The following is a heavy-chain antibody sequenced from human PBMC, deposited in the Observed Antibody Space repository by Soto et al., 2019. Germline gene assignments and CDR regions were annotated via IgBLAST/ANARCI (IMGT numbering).Heavy chain of an antibody. CDR2: LYYSGNT. D-gene: IGHD2-15*01. Sequence: SETLSLTCTVSGGSISPFYWSWVRQPPGKGLEWIGYLYYSGNTNYNPSLKSRVTISVDASKNQVSLRLTSVTAADTAAYYCARVGGVAARTFDYWGQGTVVTVSS. J-gene: IGHJ4*02. V-gene: IGHV4-59*01. CDR1: GGSISPFY. CDR3: ARVGGVAARTFDY.